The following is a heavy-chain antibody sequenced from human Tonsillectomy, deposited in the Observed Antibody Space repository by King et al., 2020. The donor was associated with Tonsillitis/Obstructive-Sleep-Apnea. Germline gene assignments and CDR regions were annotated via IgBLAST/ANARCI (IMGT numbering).Heavy chain of an antibody. CDR2: ISAYNGNT. CDR1: GYTFTSYG. V-gene: IGHV1-18*01. J-gene: IGHJ6*03. CDR3: ARDRDRGYSYGYLSLDYYYYMDV. Sequence: QLVQSGAEVKKPGASVKVSCKASGYTFTSYGISWVRQAPGQGLEWMGWISAYNGNTNYAQKLQGRVTMTTDTSTSTAYMELRSLRSDDTAVYYCARDRDRGYSYGYLSLDYYYYMDVWGKGTTVTVSS. D-gene: IGHD5-18*01.